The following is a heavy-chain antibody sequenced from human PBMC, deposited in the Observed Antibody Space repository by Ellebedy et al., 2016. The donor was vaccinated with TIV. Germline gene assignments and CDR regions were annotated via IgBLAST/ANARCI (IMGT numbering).Heavy chain of an antibody. CDR3: ARASSSWYDGSGMDV. V-gene: IGHV1-69*06. J-gene: IGHJ6*02. CDR1: GGTFSSYA. CDR2: IIPIFGTA. D-gene: IGHD6-13*01. Sequence: SVKVSXXASGGTFSSYAISWVRQAPGQGLEWMGGIIPIFGTANYAQKFQGRVTITADKSTSTAYMELSSLRSEDTAVYYCARASSSWYDGSGMDVWGQGTTVTVSS.